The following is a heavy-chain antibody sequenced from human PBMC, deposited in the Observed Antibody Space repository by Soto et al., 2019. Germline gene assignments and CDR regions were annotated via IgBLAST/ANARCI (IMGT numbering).Heavy chain of an antibody. CDR3: AMKSQYFYDSGRTNYFAS. J-gene: IGHJ4*02. CDR1: GLTVSSNY. CDR2: IYSDGFT. Sequence: GGSLRLSCAASGLTVSSNYMTWVRQAPGKGLQWVSVIYSDGFTSYADSVKGRFTISRDNSKNTLYLQMNSLRAEDTALYYCAMKSQYFYDSGRTNYFASWGQGTLVTV. V-gene: IGHV3-66*01. D-gene: IGHD3-10*01.